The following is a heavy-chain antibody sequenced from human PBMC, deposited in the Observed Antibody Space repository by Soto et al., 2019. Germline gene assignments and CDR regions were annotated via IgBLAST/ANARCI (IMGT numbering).Heavy chain of an antibody. CDR1: GYTFTSYG. CDR3: AREKYYGSGSGHYYYYMDV. V-gene: IGHV1-18*01. J-gene: IGHJ6*03. CDR2: ISAYNGNT. Sequence: GASVKVSCKASGYTFTSYGISWVRQAPGQGLEWMGWISAYNGNTNYAQKLQGRVTMTTDKSTSTAYMELSSLRSEDTAVYYCAREKYYGSGSGHYYYYMDVWGKGTTVTVS. D-gene: IGHD3-10*01.